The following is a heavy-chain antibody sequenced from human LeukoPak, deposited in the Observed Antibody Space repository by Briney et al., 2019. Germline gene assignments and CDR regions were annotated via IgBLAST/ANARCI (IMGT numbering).Heavy chain of an antibody. CDR3: AKERSGIPAAANY. J-gene: IGHJ4*02. V-gene: IGHV3-23*01. Sequence: GGSLRLSCAASGFTFSSYAMSWVRQVPGKGLEWVSVISGSGDNTYYADSVKGRFTISRDNSKNMLYLQMNSLRAEDTAVYYCAKERSGIPAAANYWGQGTLVTVSS. CDR2: ISGSGDNT. D-gene: IGHD6-13*01. CDR1: GFTFSSYA.